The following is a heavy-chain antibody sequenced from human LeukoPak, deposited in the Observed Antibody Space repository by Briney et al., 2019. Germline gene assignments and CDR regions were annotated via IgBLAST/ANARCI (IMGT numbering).Heavy chain of an antibody. CDR1: GGSFSGYY. J-gene: IGHJ4*02. Sequence: SETLSLTCAVYGGSFSGYYWSWIRQPPGKGLEWIGEINHSGSTNYNPSLKSRVTISVDTSKNQFSLKLSSVTAADTAVYYCARGQRWLRFMREYFDYWGQGTLVTVS. CDR3: ARGQRWLRFMREYFDY. CDR2: INHSGST. V-gene: IGHV4-34*01. D-gene: IGHD5-12*01.